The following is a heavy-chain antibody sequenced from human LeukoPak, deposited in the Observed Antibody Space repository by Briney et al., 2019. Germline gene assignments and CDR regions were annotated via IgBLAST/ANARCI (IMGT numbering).Heavy chain of an antibody. CDR3: ARGNHYGQFDP. J-gene: IGHJ5*02. CDR2: ISAYNGNT. Sequence: ASVKVSRKASGYTFTSYGISWVRQAPGQGLEWMGWISAYNGNTNYAQKLQGRVTMATDTSTSTAYMELRSLRSDDAAVYYCARGNHYGQFDPWGQGTLVTVSS. D-gene: IGHD4-17*01. V-gene: IGHV1-18*01. CDR1: GYTFTSYG.